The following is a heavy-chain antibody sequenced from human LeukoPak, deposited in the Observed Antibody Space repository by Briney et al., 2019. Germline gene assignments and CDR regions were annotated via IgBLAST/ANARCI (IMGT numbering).Heavy chain of an antibody. Sequence: ASVKVSCKASGYTFTDYYIHWVRQAPGQGLESMGRINPNSGGTNYAQRFQGRVTLTRDTSISTAYMELSTLRSDDAAVYYCARDKRSTAGNWFDPWGQGTLVTVSS. CDR3: ARDKRSTAGNWFDP. CDR1: GYTFTDYY. CDR2: INPNSGGT. D-gene: IGHD1-14*01. J-gene: IGHJ5*02. V-gene: IGHV1-2*06.